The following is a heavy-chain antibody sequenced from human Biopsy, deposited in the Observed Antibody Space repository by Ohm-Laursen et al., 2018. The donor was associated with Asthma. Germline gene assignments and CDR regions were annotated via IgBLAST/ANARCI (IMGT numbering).Heavy chain of an antibody. V-gene: IGHV4-59*01. CDR1: GGSISGYY. CDR3: SRNKIDDGIYFDY. Sequence: SETLSLTCSVSGGSISGYYWSWIRQAPGKGLEWIGYVSYSFEYSGSTNYNPSLKSRVTISVDTSKNQFSLTLSFVTAADTAIYYCSRNKIDDGIYFDYWGQGTLVTVSS. CDR2: VSYSFEYSGST. J-gene: IGHJ4*02. D-gene: IGHD4-23*01.